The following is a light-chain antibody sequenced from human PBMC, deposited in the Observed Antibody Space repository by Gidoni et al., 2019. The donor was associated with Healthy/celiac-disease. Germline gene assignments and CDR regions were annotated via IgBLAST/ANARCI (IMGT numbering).Light chain of an antibody. J-gene: IGKJ2*01. CDR1: QSGSSSY. Sequence: EIVLTHSPGTLSLSPGERATLSCRASQSGSSSYLAWYQQKPGQAPRLLIYGASSRATGIPDRFSGSGSGTDFTLTISRLEPEDFAVYYCQQYGSSPPYTFXXXTKLEIK. CDR3: QQYGSSPPYT. CDR2: GAS. V-gene: IGKV3-20*01.